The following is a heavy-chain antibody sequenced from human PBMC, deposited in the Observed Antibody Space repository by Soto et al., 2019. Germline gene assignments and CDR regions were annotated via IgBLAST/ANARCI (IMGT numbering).Heavy chain of an antibody. CDR3: ARGMTTVTTFDY. CDR2: IYHSGST. CDR1: GGSISSNNYY. J-gene: IGHJ4*02. Sequence: SETLSLTCTVSGGSISSNNYYWGWIRQPPGKGLEWIGYIYHSGSTYYNPSLKSRVTISVDRSKNQFSLKLSSVTAADTAVYYCARGMTTVTTFDYWGQGTLVTVSS. V-gene: IGHV4-39*07. D-gene: IGHD4-17*01.